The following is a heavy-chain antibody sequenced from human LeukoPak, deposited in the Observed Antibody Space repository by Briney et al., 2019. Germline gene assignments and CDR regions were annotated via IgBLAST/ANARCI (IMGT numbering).Heavy chain of an antibody. CDR1: GYTFTSYY. CDR2: INPSGGST. J-gene: IGHJ4*02. V-gene: IGHV1-46*03. D-gene: IGHD6-19*01. CDR3: ARGGVIAVAGGYFDY. Sequence: ASVKVSCKASGYTFTSYYMHWVRQAPGQGLEWMGIINPSGGSTSYAQKFQGRVTMTRDTSTSTVYMELSSLRSEDTAVYYCARGGVIAVAGGYFDYWRQGTLVTVSS.